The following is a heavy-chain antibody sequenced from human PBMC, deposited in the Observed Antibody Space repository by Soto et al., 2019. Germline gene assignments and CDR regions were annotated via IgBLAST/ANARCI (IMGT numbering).Heavy chain of an antibody. CDR3: VKDLQQAAGTDGQAVDY. D-gene: IGHD2-15*01. CDR2: ISFDGLKR. J-gene: IGHJ4*02. V-gene: IGHV3-30*18. CDR1: GFTFRNVG. Sequence: QVQLEESGGDVVQPGRSLRLSCAASGFTFRNVGMHWVRQAPGKGLEWVAVISFDGLKREYADSVKGRFTISRDNAQNTPFLQRDRLRAEDTAVYYCVKDLQQAAGTDGQAVDYGGQGSLVTVSS.